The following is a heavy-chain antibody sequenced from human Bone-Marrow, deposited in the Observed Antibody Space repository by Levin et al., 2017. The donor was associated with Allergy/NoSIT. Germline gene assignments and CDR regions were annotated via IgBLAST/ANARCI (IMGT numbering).Heavy chain of an antibody. V-gene: IGHV4-34*01. CDR1: GGSFSNYY. CDR3: AIGGHCSGGECHTDYYYYYMDV. D-gene: IGHD2-15*01. J-gene: IGHJ6*03. CDR2: THHSGSF. Sequence: PSETLSLTCAVSGGSFSNYYWSWIRQPPGKGLEWIGETHHSGSFNYNPSLKSRVTISFDTSKNQVSLNLSPVTAADTAVYYCAIGGHCSGGECHTDYYYYYMDVWGKGTTVTVSS.